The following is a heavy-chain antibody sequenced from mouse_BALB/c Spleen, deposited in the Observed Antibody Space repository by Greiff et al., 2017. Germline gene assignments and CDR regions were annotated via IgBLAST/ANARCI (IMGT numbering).Heavy chain of an antibody. V-gene: IGHV1S137*01. CDR3: ARGALSTMITTGYAMDY. CDR2: ISTYYGDA. D-gene: IGHD2-4*01. CDR1: GYTFTDYA. J-gene: IGHJ4*01. Sequence: QVQLQQSGAELVRPGVSVKISCKGSGYTFTDYAMHWVKQSHAKSLEWIGVISTYYGDASYNQKFKGKATMTVDKSSSTAYMELARLTSEDSAIYYWARGALSTMITTGYAMDYWGQGTSVTVSS.